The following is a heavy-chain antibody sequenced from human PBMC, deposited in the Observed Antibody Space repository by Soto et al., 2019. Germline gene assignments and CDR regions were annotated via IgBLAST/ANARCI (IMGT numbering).Heavy chain of an antibody. Sequence: GSLRLSCAASGFTFSSYAMSWVRQAPGKGLEWVSAISGSGGSTYYADSVKGRFTISRDNSKNTLYLQMNSLRAEDTAVYYCAKDRYGDYYFDYWGQGTLVTVSS. CDR1: GFTFSSYA. D-gene: IGHD4-17*01. CDR3: AKDRYGDYYFDY. CDR2: ISGSGGST. J-gene: IGHJ4*02. V-gene: IGHV3-23*01.